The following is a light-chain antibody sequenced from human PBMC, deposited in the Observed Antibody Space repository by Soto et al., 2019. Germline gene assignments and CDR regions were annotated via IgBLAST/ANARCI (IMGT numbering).Light chain of an antibody. J-gene: IGKJ2*01. CDR3: QQSYSSPQMYT. V-gene: IGKV1-39*01. Sequence: DIQMTQSPSSLSASVGDRVTITCRASPTISSSLNWYQQKPGKAPDLLIYAASNLQSGVPSRFSGSGSGSDFTLTISSLQPEDFATYYCQQSYSSPQMYTFGQGTMLEIK. CDR2: AAS. CDR1: PTISSS.